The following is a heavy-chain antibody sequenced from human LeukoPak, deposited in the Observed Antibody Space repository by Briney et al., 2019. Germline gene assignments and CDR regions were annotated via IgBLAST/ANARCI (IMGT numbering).Heavy chain of an antibody. D-gene: IGHD1-1*01. CDR2: IYFTGST. CDR1: GGSISSYY. CDR3: ARFATNNWYFDY. V-gene: IGHV4-59*08. Sequence: SETLSLTCTVSGGSISSYYWSWIRQPPGKGLEWIGYIYFTGSTNYNPSLESRVIISVDTSKNQFSLTLTSVTAADTAVYYCARFATNNWYFDYWGQGPLVTVSS. J-gene: IGHJ4*02.